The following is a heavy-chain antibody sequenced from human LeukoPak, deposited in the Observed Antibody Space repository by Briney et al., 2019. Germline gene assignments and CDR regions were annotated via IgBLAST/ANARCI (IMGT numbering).Heavy chain of an antibody. J-gene: IGHJ6*02. CDR3: ARATGTFGMDV. Sequence: GGSLRLSCAASGFTFSSYGMHWVRQAPGKGLEWVSVISNDGGNKYYADSVKGRFTISRGNSKNTLYLQMNSLTAEDTAVYYGARATGTFGMDVWGQGTTVTVSS. CDR2: ISNDGGNK. V-gene: IGHV3-33*01. CDR1: GFTFSSYG.